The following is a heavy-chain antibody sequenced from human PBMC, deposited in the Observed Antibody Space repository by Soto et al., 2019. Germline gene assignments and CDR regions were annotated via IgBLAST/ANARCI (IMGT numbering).Heavy chain of an antibody. CDR1: VGSVRAPDW. D-gene: IGHD1-1*01. CDR2: VHISGHS. J-gene: IGHJ5*01. Sequence: SETLSLTCTLSVGSVRAPDWWNCVRQSPDKGLEWIAEVHISGHSNYNPSLRSRVSVSIDSSKNQFYLNLNSVTAADTAIYYCARVRQGCSANNCYFDPWGQGTQVTVSS. CDR3: ARVRQGCSANNCYFDP. V-gene: IGHV4-4*02.